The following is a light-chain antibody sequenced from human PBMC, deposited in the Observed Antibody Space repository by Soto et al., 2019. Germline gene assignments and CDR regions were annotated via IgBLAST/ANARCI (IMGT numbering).Light chain of an antibody. CDR1: QGISKW. Sequence: DIQMTQSPSTLSASVGDRVTITCRASQGISKWLAWYQQKPGKAPKLLIYGASSLENGVPSRFSGSGSGTELTITISSLQPDDFATYFCQQYNSYDMWSFGQGPKVDLK. V-gene: IGKV1-5*01. J-gene: IGKJ1*01. CDR3: QQYNSYDMWS. CDR2: GAS.